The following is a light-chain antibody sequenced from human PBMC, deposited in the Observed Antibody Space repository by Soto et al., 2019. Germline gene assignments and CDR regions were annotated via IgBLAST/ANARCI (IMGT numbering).Light chain of an antibody. Sequence: EIVMTQSPATLSVSPGARATLSCRASQSVSSNLAWYQQKPGQAPRLLIYGASTRATGIPASFSGSGSGTEFTLTISSLQSEDFAVYYCQQYNNWPALTFGGGTKVEIK. J-gene: IGKJ4*01. CDR3: QQYNNWPALT. V-gene: IGKV3-15*01. CDR1: QSVSSN. CDR2: GAS.